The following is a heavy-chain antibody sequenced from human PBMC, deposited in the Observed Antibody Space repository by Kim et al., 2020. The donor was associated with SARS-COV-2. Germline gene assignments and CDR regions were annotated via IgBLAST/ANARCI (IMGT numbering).Heavy chain of an antibody. Sequence: SETLSLTCTVSGGSISSGSYYWSWIRQPAGKGLEWIGRIYTSGSTNYNPSLKSRVTISVDTSKNQFSLKLSSVTAADTAVYYCARVVMGWNDSYHYYYYYGMDVWGQGTTVTVSS. CDR1: GGSISSGSYY. D-gene: IGHD1-1*01. CDR2: IYTSGST. CDR3: ARVVMGWNDSYHYYYYYGMDV. J-gene: IGHJ6*02. V-gene: IGHV4-61*02.